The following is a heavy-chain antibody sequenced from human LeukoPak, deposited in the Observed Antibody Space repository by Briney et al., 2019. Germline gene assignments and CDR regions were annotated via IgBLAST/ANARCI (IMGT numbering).Heavy chain of an antibody. CDR3: ARDAPAGYCSGGSCYSCFDP. CDR2: ISSSSSYI. D-gene: IGHD2-15*01. V-gene: IGHV3-21*01. Sequence: PGGSLRLSCAASGFTFSSYSMNWVRQARGKGLEWVSSISSSSSYIYYADSVKGRFTISRDNAKNSLYLQMNSLRAEDTAVYYCARDAPAGYCSGGSCYSCFDPWGQGTLVTVSS. CDR1: GFTFSSYS. J-gene: IGHJ5*02.